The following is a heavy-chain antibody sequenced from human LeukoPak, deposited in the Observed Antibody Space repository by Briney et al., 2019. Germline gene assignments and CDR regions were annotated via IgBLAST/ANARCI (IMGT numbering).Heavy chain of an antibody. CDR1: GGSLSSSSYY. CDR2: IYYSGST. V-gene: IGHV4-39*01. Sequence: SETLSLTCTVSGGSLSSSSYYWGWVRQPPGTGLEWIGSIYYSGSTYYNPSLKSRVTISVDTSKNQFSLRLSSVTAADTAVYYCATSELEMATISYWGQGTLVTVSS. J-gene: IGHJ4*02. D-gene: IGHD5-24*01. CDR3: ATSELEMATISY.